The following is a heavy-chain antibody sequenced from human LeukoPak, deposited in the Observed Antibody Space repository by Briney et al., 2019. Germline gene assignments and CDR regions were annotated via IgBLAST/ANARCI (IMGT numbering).Heavy chain of an antibody. CDR3: ARDDELKWELFPGPDAFDI. CDR1: GYTFTGYY. Sequence: GASVKVSCKASGYTFTGYYMHWVRQAPGQGLEWMGWISAYNGNTNYAQKLQGRVTMTTDTSTSTAYMELRSLRSDDTAVYYCARDDELKWELFPGPDAFDIWGQGTMVTVSS. V-gene: IGHV1-18*04. J-gene: IGHJ3*02. D-gene: IGHD1-26*01. CDR2: ISAYNGNT.